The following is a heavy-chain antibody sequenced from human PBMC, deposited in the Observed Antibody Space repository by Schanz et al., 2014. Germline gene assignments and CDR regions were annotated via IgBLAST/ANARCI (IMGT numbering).Heavy chain of an antibody. Sequence: QVQVVQSGGGLVKPGGSLRLSCAASGFSFSDYYMSWIRQAPGKGLEWISYITYNGGTIYYADSVKGRFTISRDSSKNTLYLQMNSLRPEDTAIYYCAKNQYDDVDLSSFYFDFWGQGTLVTVSS. CDR2: ITYNGGTI. CDR3: AKNQYDDVDLSSFYFDF. D-gene: IGHD3-10*02. CDR1: GFSFSDYY. J-gene: IGHJ4*02. V-gene: IGHV3-11*01.